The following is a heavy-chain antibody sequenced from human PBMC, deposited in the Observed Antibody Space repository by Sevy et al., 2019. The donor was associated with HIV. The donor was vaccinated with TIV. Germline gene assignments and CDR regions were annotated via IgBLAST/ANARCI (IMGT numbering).Heavy chain of an antibody. D-gene: IGHD6-19*01. CDR1: GGSVSSGSYY. J-gene: IGHJ4*02. Sequence: SETLSITCTVSGGSVSSGSYYWSWIRQPPGKGLEWIGYIYYSGSTNYNPSLKSRVTISVDTSKNQFSLKLSSVTAADTAVYYCASWSSGWYVLNYWGQGTLVTVSS. CDR3: ASWSSGWYVLNY. CDR2: IYYSGST. V-gene: IGHV4-61*01.